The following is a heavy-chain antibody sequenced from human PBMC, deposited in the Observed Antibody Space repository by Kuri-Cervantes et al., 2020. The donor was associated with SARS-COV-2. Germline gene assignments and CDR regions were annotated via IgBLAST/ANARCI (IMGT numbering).Heavy chain of an antibody. D-gene: IGHD6-13*01. CDR2: TYYRSQWYN. CDR3: ARGTMAAGFEY. CDR1: GDSVSSNSAA. Sequence: SQTLSLTCSISGDSVSSNSAAWNWFRQSPSRGLEWLGRTYYRSQWYNNYAVSVKSRITSSPDTAKNQFSLQLNSVTPEDTAVYFCARGTMAAGFEYWGQGALVTVSS. V-gene: IGHV6-1*01. J-gene: IGHJ4*02.